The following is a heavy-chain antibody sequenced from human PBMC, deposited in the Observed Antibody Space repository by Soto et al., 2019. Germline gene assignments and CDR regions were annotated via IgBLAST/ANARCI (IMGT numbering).Heavy chain of an antibody. CDR1: GFTFDDYA. CDR2: ISWNSGSI. Sequence: EVQLVESGGGLVQPGRSLRLSCAASGFTFDDYAMHWVRQAPGKGLEWVSGISWNSGSIGYADSVKGRFTISRDNAKNSLYLIMNSLRAEDTALYYCAKDISFKASAVAGYLDYWGQGTLVTVSS. V-gene: IGHV3-9*01. CDR3: AKDISFKASAVAGYLDY. D-gene: IGHD6-19*01. J-gene: IGHJ4*02.